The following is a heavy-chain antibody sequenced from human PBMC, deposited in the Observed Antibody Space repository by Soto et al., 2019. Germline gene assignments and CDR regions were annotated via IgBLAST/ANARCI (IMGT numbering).Heavy chain of an antibody. CDR1: GFTVSSNY. J-gene: IGHJ4*02. D-gene: IGHD3-22*01. CDR3: ARARYCYDSSGYYFDY. V-gene: IGHV3-53*01. Sequence: GGSLRLSSAASGFTVSSNYMSWVRQAPGKGLEWVSVIYSGGSTYYADSVKGRFTISRDNSKNTLYLQMNSLRAEDTAVYYCARARYCYDSSGYYFDYWGQGTLVTVSS. CDR2: IYSGGST.